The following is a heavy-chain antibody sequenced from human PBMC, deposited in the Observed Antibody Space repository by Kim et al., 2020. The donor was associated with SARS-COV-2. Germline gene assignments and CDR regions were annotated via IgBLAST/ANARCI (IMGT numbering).Heavy chain of an antibody. CDR3: VRVGYNVLWFGEYPAGY. CDR1: GFTFSSYS. V-gene: IGHV3-48*02. D-gene: IGHD3-10*01. Sequence: GGSLRLSCAASGFTFSSYSMNWVRQAPGKGLEWVSCISSSSSTISYADSVKGRFTISRDNAKNSLYLQMNSLRDEDTAVYYCVRVGYNVLWFGEYPAGYWGQGTLVNGSS. J-gene: IGHJ4*01. CDR2: ISSSSSTI.